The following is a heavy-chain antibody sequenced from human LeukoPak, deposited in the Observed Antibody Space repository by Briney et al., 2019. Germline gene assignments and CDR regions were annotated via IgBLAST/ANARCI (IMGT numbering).Heavy chain of an antibody. CDR3: AREVVGATTLDY. J-gene: IGHJ4*02. CDR1: GGSISRSSYY. CDR2: IYTSGST. D-gene: IGHD1-26*01. Sequence: SETLSLTCTVSGGSISRSSYYWSWIRQPAGKGLEWIGRIYTSGSTNYNPSLKSRVTISVDTSKNQFSLKLSSVTAADTAVYYCAREVVGATTLDYWGQGTLVTVSS. V-gene: IGHV4-61*02.